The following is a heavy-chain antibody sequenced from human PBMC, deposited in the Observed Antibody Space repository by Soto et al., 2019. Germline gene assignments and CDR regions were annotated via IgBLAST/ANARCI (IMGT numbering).Heavy chain of an antibody. Sequence: ASVKVSCKASGYTFTGYYMRWVRQAPGQGLEWMGWISPNSGSTNYAQKFQGRVTMTTDTSTSTAYMELSSLRSDDTAVYYCARVYCGGDCYSKGFDYWGQGTLVTVSS. CDR1: GYTFTGYY. D-gene: IGHD2-21*02. CDR3: ARVYCGGDCYSKGFDY. J-gene: IGHJ4*02. V-gene: IGHV1-2*02. CDR2: ISPNSGST.